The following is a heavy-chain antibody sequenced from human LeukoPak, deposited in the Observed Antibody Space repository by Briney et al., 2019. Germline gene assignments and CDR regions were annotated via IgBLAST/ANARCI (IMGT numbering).Heavy chain of an antibody. D-gene: IGHD6-13*01. Sequence: QPGGSLRLSCAASRFTFSRSGMHWVRQAPGKGLEWVAVISYDGSNKYYADSVKGRFTISRDNSKNTLYLQMNSLRAEDTAVYYCARIVRGRGSSLYDYWGQGTLVTVSS. CDR3: ARIVRGRGSSLYDY. CDR2: ISYDGSNK. V-gene: IGHV3-30*03. CDR1: RFTFSRSG. J-gene: IGHJ4*02.